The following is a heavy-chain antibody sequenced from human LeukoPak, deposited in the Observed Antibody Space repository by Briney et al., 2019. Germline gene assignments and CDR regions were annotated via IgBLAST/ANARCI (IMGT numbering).Heavy chain of an antibody. V-gene: IGHV1-2*06. J-gene: IGHJ4*02. D-gene: IGHD3-3*01. CDR3: ALLEWLSYPGYFDY. CDR2: INPNSGGT. CDR1: GYTFTSYD. Sequence: ASVKVSCKASGYTFTSYDINWVRQATGQGLEWMGRINPNSGGTNYAQKFQGRVTMTRDTSISTAYMELSRLRSDDTAVYYCALLEWLSYPGYFDYWGQGTLVTVSS.